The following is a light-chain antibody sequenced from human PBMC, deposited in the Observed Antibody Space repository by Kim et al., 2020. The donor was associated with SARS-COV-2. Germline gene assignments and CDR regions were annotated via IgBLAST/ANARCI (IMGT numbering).Light chain of an antibody. V-gene: IGKV3-15*01. J-gene: IGKJ4*01. CDR2: GAS. Sequence: EIVMTQSPATLSVSPGEGATLSCRASQSVSSNLAWYQQKPGQAPRLLIYGASTRAVGIPASFSGGGSGTDFTLTISSLQSEDFALYYCQQYNDWPLTFGGGTKVDIK. CDR1: QSVSSN. CDR3: QQYNDWPLT.